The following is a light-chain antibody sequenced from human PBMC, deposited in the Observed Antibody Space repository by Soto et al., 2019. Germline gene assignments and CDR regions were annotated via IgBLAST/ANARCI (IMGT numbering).Light chain of an antibody. CDR1: RSISRY. Sequence: IHMTQSPSSLSASVGDRVNMTCRASRSISRYLSWYQQKPGKAPNLLIYAASSLQSGVPSRFSGAGSGTDFTLTIANLHPEDFAIYYCKQSYSTQWTFGQGTKVDIK. V-gene: IGKV1-39*01. CDR2: AAS. CDR3: KQSYSTQWT. J-gene: IGKJ1*01.